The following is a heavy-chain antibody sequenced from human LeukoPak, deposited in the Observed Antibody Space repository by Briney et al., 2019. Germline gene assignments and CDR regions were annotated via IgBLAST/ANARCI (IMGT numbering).Heavy chain of an antibody. CDR3: AKSNGYGLIDI. V-gene: IGHV4-34*01. CDR2: INHSGNT. D-gene: IGHD3-22*01. Sequence: SETLSLTCAVYGEFFSGSYWNWIRQSPGKGPEWIGEINHSGNTNYNPSLKSRVTISVDTSQKQFSLRLSSVTAADTAVYYCAKSNGYGLIDIWGQGTMVTVSS. CDR1: GEFFSGSY. J-gene: IGHJ3*02.